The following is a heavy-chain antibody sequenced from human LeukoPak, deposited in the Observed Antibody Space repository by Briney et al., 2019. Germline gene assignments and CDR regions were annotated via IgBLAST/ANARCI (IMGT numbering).Heavy chain of an antibody. CDR3: ARVYRYNWNYRADY. V-gene: IGHV1-69*05. D-gene: IGHD1-7*01. CDR1: GGTFSSYA. J-gene: IGHJ4*02. CDR2: IIPIFGTA. Sequence: SVKVSCKASGGTFSSYAISWVRQAPGQGLEWMGGIIPIFGTANYAQKFQGRVTITTDESTSTAYMELSSLRSDDTAVYYCARVYRYNWNYRADYWGQGTLVTVSS.